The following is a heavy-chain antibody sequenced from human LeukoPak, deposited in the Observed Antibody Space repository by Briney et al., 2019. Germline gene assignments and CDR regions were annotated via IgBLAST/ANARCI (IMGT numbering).Heavy chain of an antibody. V-gene: IGHV3-11*04. D-gene: IGHD5-18*01. CDR3: ARATGYNYDY. Sequence: GGSLRLSCAASRFTFSDYYMSWIRQAPGKGLEWVSFISTGGSTEYYADSVKGRFTISRDNAKKSLFLQMNSLRAEDTAVYYCARATGYNYDYWGQGTLVTVSS. J-gene: IGHJ4*02. CDR1: RFTFSDYY. CDR2: ISTGGSTE.